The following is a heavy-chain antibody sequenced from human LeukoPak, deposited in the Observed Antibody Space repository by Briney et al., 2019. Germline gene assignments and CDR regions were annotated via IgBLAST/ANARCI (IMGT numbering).Heavy chain of an antibody. CDR3: ARLYGSGTGDY. CDR1: GFTFSNAW. D-gene: IGHD3-10*01. J-gene: IGHJ4*02. V-gene: IGHV3-7*01. CDR2: IKPDGSEK. Sequence: TGGSLRLSCAASGFTFSNAWMSWVRQAPGKGLEWVANIKPDGSEKYYVDSVKGRFTISRDNAKNSLFLQMNSLRAEDTAVYYCARLYGSGTGDYWGQGTLVTVSS.